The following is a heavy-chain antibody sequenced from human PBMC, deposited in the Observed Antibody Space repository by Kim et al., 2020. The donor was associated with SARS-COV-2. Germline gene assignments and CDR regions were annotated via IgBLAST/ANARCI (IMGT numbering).Heavy chain of an antibody. J-gene: IGHJ5*02. Sequence: GGSLRLSCAASGFTFSSYAMSWVRQAPGKGLEWVSAISGSGGSTYYADSVKGRFTISRDNSKNTLYLQMNSLRAEDTAVYYCAKDGVVPAAPHYGFNWFDPWGQGTLVTVSS. V-gene: IGHV3-23*01. D-gene: IGHD2-2*01. CDR3: AKDGVVPAAPHYGFNWFDP. CDR1: GFTFSSYA. CDR2: ISGSGGST.